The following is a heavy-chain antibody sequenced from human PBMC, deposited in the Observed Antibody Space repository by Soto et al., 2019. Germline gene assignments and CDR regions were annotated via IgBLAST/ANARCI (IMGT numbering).Heavy chain of an antibody. Sequence: GASVKVSCKASGYTFTSYGISWVRQAPGQGLEGMGWISAYNGNTNDAQKLQGRVTMTTDTSTSTAYMELRSFRSDDTAVYSSARAMVRGVSDYYYGMDVWGQGTTVTVSS. CDR2: ISAYNGNT. CDR3: ARAMVRGVSDYYYGMDV. J-gene: IGHJ6*02. D-gene: IGHD3-10*01. CDR1: GYTFTSYG. V-gene: IGHV1-18*01.